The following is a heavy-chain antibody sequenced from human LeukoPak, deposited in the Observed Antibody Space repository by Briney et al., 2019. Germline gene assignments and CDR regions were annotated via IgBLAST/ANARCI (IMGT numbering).Heavy chain of an antibody. CDR2: IFYTGST. CDR1: GASVSSSSYY. V-gene: IGHV4-39*01. CDR3: ATRRSGCHPYY. D-gene: IGHD6-19*01. Sequence: PSETLSLTCTVSGASVSSSSYYWEWIRQPPGKGLEWVGSIFYTGSTNYNPSLKSRVTMSVDTSKNQFSLRLSSVTATDTAVYYCATRRSGCHPYYWGQGTLVTVSS. J-gene: IGHJ4*02.